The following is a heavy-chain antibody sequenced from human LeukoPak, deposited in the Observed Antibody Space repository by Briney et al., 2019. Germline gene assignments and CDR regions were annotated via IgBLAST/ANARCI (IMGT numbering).Heavy chain of an antibody. V-gene: IGHV3-53*01. CDR2: IYTGGSP. CDR3: ARFFVATIGDSFNM. J-gene: IGHJ3*02. CDR1: GFSVSNNY. Sequence: PGGSLRLSCAASGFSVSNNYMSWVRQAPGKGLEWVSIIYTGGSPYYPDSVKGRLTISKNNSKNTLSLQLNSLRTDDTAVYYCARFFVATIGDSFNMWGQGTKVTVS. D-gene: IGHD5-12*01.